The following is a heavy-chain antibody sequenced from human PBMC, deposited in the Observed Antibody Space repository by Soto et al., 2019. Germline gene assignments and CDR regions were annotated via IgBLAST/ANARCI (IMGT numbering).Heavy chain of an antibody. CDR1: GGSFSSGSSY. J-gene: IGHJ4*02. D-gene: IGHD4-17*01. Sequence: QVQLQESGPGLVKPSATLSLTCTVSGGSFSSGSSYWAWIRNPQGKDLEWIGNIYYIGSTNYNPSLKSRVTISVDTSNNQFSLKLSSVTAADTAVYYCARVQDGDYDYWGQGTLVTVSS. CDR3: ARVQDGDYDY. V-gene: IGHV4-61*01. CDR2: IYYIGST.